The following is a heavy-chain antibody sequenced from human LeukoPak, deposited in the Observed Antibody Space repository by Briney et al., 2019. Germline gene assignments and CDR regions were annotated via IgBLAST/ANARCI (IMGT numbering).Heavy chain of an antibody. CDR3: ARDPYSGGYWNYYYYYMDV. CDR1: RFTFSSYS. J-gene: IGHJ6*03. CDR2: ISSSSSYI. D-gene: IGHD1-26*01. V-gene: IGHV3-21*01. Sequence: PGGSLRLSCAASRFTFSSYSMNWVRQAPGKGLEWVSSISSSSSYIYYAGSVKGRFTISRDNANNSLYLQMNSLRAEDTAVYYCARDPYSGGYWNYYYYYMDVWGKGTTVTISS.